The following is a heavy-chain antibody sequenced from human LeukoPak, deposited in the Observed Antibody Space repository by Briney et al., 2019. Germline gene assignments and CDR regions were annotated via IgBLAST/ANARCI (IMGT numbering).Heavy chain of an antibody. D-gene: IGHD6-19*01. CDR3: AKSPYSSGWYYFDY. CDR1: GFTFSSYA. CDR2: ISGSGGST. V-gene: IGHV3-23*01. J-gene: IGHJ4*02. Sequence: GGSLRLSCAASGFTFSSYAMSWVRQAPGKGLEWVSAISGSGGSTYYADSVKGRFTISRDNSKNTLYVQMNGLRSEDTAVYYCAKSPYSSGWYYFDYWGQGTLVTVSS.